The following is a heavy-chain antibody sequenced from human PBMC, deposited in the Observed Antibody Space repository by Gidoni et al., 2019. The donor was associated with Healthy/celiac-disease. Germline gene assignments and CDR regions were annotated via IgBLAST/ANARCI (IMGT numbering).Heavy chain of an antibody. J-gene: IGHJ2*01. CDR1: GGPISSGDYY. Sequence: QVQLQESGPGLVKPSQTLSLTCTVSGGPISSGDYYWSWIRQPPGKGLEWIGYIYYSGSTYYNPSLKSRVTISVDTSKNQFSLKLSSVTAADTAVYYCARAASRDPLEGYFDLWGRGTLVTVSS. CDR2: IYYSGST. CDR3: ARAASRDPLEGYFDL. V-gene: IGHV4-30-4*01. D-gene: IGHD3-3*01.